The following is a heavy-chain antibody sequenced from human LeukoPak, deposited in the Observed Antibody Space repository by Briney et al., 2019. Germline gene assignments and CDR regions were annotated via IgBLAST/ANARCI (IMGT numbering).Heavy chain of an antibody. CDR3: ARPGGNGWMYYFDY. CDR2: IYPGDSDT. D-gene: IGHD6-19*01. Sequence: GESLKISCRGSGYTFTSYWIAWVRQMPEKGLEWMGIIYPGDSDTSYSPSFQGQVTISADKSISTAYLQWSSLKASDTAMYYCARPGGNGWMYYFDYWGQGTQVTVSS. CDR1: GYTFTSYW. V-gene: IGHV5-51*01. J-gene: IGHJ4*02.